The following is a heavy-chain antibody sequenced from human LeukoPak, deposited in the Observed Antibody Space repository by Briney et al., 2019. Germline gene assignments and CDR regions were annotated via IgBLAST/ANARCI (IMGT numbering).Heavy chain of an antibody. V-gene: IGHV1-69*05. CDR3: ARDKLGSIAAAGPLNWFDP. Sequence: SVKVSCKASGGTFSSYAISWGRQAPGQGLEGMGGIIPIFGTANYAQKFQGRVTITTDESTSTAYMELSSLRSEDTAVYYCARDKLGSIAAAGPLNWFDPWGQGTLVTVSS. CDR1: GGTFSSYA. J-gene: IGHJ5*02. CDR2: IIPIFGTA. D-gene: IGHD6-13*01.